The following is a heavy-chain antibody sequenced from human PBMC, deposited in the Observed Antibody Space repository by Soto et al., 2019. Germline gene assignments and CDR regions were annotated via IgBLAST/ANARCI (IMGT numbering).Heavy chain of an antibody. CDR2: IIPIFGTA. V-gene: IGHV1-69*13. D-gene: IGHD3-3*01. Sequence: SVKVSCKASGGTFSSYAISWVRQAPGQGLEWMGGIIPIFGTANYAQKFQGRVTITADESTSTAYMELSSLRSEDTAVYYRARVSRVFGVVTKPDYYYYGMDVWGQGTTVTVSS. J-gene: IGHJ6*02. CDR1: GGTFSSYA. CDR3: ARVSRVFGVVTKPDYYYYGMDV.